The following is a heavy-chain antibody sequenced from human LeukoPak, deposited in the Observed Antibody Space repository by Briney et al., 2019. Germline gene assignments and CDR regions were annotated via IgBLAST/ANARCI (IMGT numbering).Heavy chain of an antibody. D-gene: IGHD6-6*01. J-gene: IGHJ3*02. Sequence: GGSLRLSCAASGFTFNSYGMHWVRQAPGKGLQWVAVIWYDGSNKYYADSVRGRFTISRDNSKNTLYLQMNSLRAEDTAVYYCAKSSTWQLDAFDIWGHGTMVTVSS. CDR3: AKSSTWQLDAFDI. CDR1: GFTFNSYG. CDR2: IWYDGSNK. V-gene: IGHV3-33*06.